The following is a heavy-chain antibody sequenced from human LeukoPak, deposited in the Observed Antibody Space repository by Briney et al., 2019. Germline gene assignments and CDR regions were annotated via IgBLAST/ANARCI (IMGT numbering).Heavy chain of an antibody. V-gene: IGHV4-39*01. CDR2: LSYSGNT. D-gene: IGHD3-10*01. Sequence: SETLSLTCTVSGGPISSSRYYWGWIRQPPGKGLEWIGSLSYSGNTYYNPSLKRRVTMSVDTSKNQFSLRLSSVTAADTAVYYCARLSPYLGSGSSAFPDDFWGQGTLVTVSS. J-gene: IGHJ4*02. CDR3: ARLSPYLGSGSSAFPDDF. CDR1: GGPISSSRYY.